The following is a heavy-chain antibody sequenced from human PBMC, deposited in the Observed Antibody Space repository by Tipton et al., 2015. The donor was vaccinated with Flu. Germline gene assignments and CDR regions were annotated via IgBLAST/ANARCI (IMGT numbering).Heavy chain of an antibody. D-gene: IGHD6-19*01. CDR3: AGTRYRVGSSGWYGPGAFDY. V-gene: IGHV4-59*08. Sequence: TLSLTCTVSGGSISSYYWSWIRQPPGKGLEWIGYIYYSGSTNYNPSLKSRVTISVDTSKNQFSLKLSSVTAADTAVYYCAGTRYRVGSSGWYGPGAFDYWGQGTLVTVSS. J-gene: IGHJ4*02. CDR2: IYYSGST. CDR1: GGSISSYY.